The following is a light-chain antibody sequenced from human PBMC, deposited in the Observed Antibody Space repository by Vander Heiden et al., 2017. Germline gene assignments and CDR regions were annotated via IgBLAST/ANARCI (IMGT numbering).Light chain of an antibody. CDR3: QQYGSSPET. CDR2: GAS. CDR1: QSVSSSY. V-gene: IGKV3-20*01. Sequence: ELVFTHSPGTLSLSPGERATLSCRASQSVSSSYLAWYQQKPGQAPRLLIFGASSRATGIPDRFSGSGSGTDFTLTISRLEPEDFAVYYCQQYGSSPETFGQGTKLEIK. J-gene: IGKJ2*01.